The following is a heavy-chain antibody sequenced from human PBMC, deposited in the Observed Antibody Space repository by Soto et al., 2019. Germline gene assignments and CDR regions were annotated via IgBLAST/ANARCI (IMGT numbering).Heavy chain of an antibody. CDR2: IRSKTNNYAT. CDR1: GFTFSDSP. CDR3: TSHSPEDMIRT. V-gene: IGHV3-73*01. Sequence: GGSLRLSCAASGFTFSDSPMHWVRQASGKWLEWVGRIRSKTNNYATAYAASVKGRFTISRDDSKNTAYLQLNSLKTEDTAVYYCTSHSPEDMIRTWGXGTLVTVSS. J-gene: IGHJ5*01. D-gene: IGHD2-15*01.